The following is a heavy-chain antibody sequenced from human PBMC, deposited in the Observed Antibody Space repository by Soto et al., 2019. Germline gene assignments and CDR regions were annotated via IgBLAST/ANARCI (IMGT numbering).Heavy chain of an antibody. Sequence: QVQLRESGPGLVKPSQTLSLTCTVSGGSISSGGYYWSWIRQHPGKGLEWIGYIYYSGSTYYNPSLKSRVTISVDTSKNQFSLKLSSVTAADTAVYYCARWLVVVPAAIKSSEMNNWFDPWGQGTLVTVSS. CDR3: ARWLVVVPAAIKSSEMNNWFDP. CDR1: GGSISSGGYY. CDR2: IYYSGST. D-gene: IGHD2-2*02. J-gene: IGHJ5*02. V-gene: IGHV4-31*03.